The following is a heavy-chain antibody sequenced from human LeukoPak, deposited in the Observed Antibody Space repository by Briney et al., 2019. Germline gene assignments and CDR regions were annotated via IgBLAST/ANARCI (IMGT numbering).Heavy chain of an antibody. V-gene: IGHV3-30*02. Sequence: PGGSLRLSCAASGFTFSSYGMHWVRQAPAKGLEWVAFIRYDGSNKYYADSVKGRFTISRDNSKNTLYLQMNSLRAEDTAVYYCAKGVYGDYVRYFQHWGQGTLVTVSS. D-gene: IGHD4-17*01. J-gene: IGHJ1*01. CDR1: GFTFSSYG. CDR2: IRYDGSNK. CDR3: AKGVYGDYVRYFQH.